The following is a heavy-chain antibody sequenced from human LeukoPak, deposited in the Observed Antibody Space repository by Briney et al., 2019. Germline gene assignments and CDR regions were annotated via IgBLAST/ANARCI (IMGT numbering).Heavy chain of an antibody. D-gene: IGHD6-13*01. J-gene: IGHJ4*02. CDR3: ARGDFGRYSSSWGAFDY. Sequence: GESLKISCKGSGYSFTTYWIGWVRQMPGKGLEWMGIIYPGDSDTRYSPSFQGQVTISADRSISTAYLQWSSLKASDTAMYYCARGDFGRYSSSWGAFDYWGLGTLVTVSS. V-gene: IGHV5-51*01. CDR2: IYPGDSDT. CDR1: GYSFTTYW.